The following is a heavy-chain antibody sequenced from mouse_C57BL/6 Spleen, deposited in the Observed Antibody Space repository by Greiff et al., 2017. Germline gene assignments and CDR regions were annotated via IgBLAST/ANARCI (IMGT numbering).Heavy chain of an antibody. CDR3: GGGYFDV. J-gene: IGHJ1*03. CDR1: GYAFSSSW. Sequence: QVQLQQSGPELVKPGASVKISCKASGYAFSSSWMNWVKQRPGKGLEWIGRIYPGDGDTNYNGKFKGKATLTADKSSSTAYMQLSSLTSEDSAVYFCGGGYFDVWGTGTTVTVSS. CDR2: IYPGDGDT. V-gene: IGHV1-82*01.